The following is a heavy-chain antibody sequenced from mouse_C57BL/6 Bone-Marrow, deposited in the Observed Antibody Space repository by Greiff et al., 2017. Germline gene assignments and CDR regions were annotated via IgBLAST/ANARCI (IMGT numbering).Heavy chain of an antibody. D-gene: IGHD1-1*01. CDR3: VDYYGSAWFAY. CDR1: GYTFTSYG. CDR2: SYPRSGNT. V-gene: IGHV1-81*01. J-gene: IGHJ3*01. Sequence: QVQLQQSGAELARPGASVTLSCKASGYTFTSYGLRWVKQRTGQGLEWIGESYPRSGNTYYNEKFKGKATLTADKSSSTAYMELSSLTSEDSAVYFCVDYYGSAWFAYWGQGTLVTVSA.